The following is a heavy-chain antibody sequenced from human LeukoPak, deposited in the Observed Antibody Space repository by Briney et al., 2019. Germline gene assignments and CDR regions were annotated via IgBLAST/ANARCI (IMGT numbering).Heavy chain of an antibody. Sequence: SETLSLTCAVYGGSLSGCFWSWIRQPPGKGLEWIGEINHSGYTNYNPSLKSRVTISVDTSNNQFSLRLSSVTAADTAVYYCAREGRISVAIEYWGQGTLVTVSS. CDR2: INHSGYT. D-gene: IGHD5/OR15-5a*01. CDR1: GGSLSGCF. J-gene: IGHJ4*02. V-gene: IGHV4-34*01. CDR3: AREGRISVAIEY.